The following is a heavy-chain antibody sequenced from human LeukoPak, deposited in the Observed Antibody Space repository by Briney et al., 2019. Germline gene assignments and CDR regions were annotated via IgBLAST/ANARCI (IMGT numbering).Heavy chain of an antibody. D-gene: IGHD2-15*01. CDR2: IFPGDFKL. V-gene: IGHV5-51*01. CDR1: GYSFTDYW. Sequence: GESLKISCNGSGYSFTDYWIGWVRPMPGKGLEWMGIIFPGDFKLRYSPSFQGQVTNSVDKSTDTAYLQWSSLQASDTAMYYCARHGLEGCRGGMCYRSFHYYGMDVWGQGTTVTVSS. J-gene: IGHJ6*02. CDR3: ARHGLEGCRGGMCYRSFHYYGMDV.